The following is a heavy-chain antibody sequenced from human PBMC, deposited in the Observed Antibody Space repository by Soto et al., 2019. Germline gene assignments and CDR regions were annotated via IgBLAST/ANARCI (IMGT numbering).Heavy chain of an antibody. CDR2: MNPNSGNT. CDR1: GYTFTSYD. Sequence: ASVKVSCKASGYTFTSYDINWVRQATGQVLEWMGWMNPNSGNTGYAQKFQGRVTMTRNTSISTAYMELSSLRSEDTAVYYCAIGLGRVGATEYWGQGTMVTVSS. J-gene: IGHJ4*02. D-gene: IGHD1-26*01. CDR3: AIGLGRVGATEY. V-gene: IGHV1-8*01.